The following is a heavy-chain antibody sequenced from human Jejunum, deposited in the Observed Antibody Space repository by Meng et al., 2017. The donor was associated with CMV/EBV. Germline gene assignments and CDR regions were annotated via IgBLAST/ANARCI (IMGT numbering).Heavy chain of an antibody. CDR1: GFTFSTYG. CDR3: ARNPPGKGFIDY. D-gene: IGHD1-1*01. J-gene: IGHJ4*02. Sequence: AAAGFTFSTYGRHWVRQAPGKGLEWVSYISSTSSTTHYADSMKGRFTISRDNAKNSLYLQMNSLRGEDTAVYYCARNPPGKGFIDYWGQGTLVTVSS. CDR2: ISSTSSTT. V-gene: IGHV3-48*04.